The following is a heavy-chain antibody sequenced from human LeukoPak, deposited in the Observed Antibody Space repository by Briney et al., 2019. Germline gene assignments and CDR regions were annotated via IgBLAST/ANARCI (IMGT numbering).Heavy chain of an antibody. D-gene: IGHD6-6*01. CDR3: AASIADTGAYYYYYMDV. CDR1: GFTFSSYW. V-gene: IGHV3-74*01. Sequence: PGGSLRLSCAASGFTFSSYWMHWVRQAPGKGLVWVSRINSDGSSTSYADSVKGRFTISRDNAKNTLYLQMNSLRAEDTAAYYCAASIADTGAYYYYYMDVWGKGTTVTVSS. CDR2: INSDGSST. J-gene: IGHJ6*03.